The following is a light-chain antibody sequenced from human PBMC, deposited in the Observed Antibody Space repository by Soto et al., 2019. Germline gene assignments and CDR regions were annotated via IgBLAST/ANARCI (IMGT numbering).Light chain of an antibody. J-gene: IGKJ4*01. CDR3: QQRSNWPPIT. V-gene: IGKV3-11*01. CDR2: DAS. CDR1: QRVSNY. Sequence: EIVLTQSPATLSLSPGERATLSCRASQRVSNYLAWYQQKPGQAPRLLIYDASNRATGIPARFSGSGSGTDFTLTISSLEPEDFAVYYCQQRSNWPPITFGGGTKVEIK.